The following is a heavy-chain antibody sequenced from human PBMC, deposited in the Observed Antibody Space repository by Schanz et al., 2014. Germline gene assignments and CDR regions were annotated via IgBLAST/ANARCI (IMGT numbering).Heavy chain of an antibody. CDR1: GFSISFHW. CDR2: ISSSSSTI. Sequence: VQLVESGGGLVKPGGSLRLSCAASGFSISFHWMSWVRQAPGKGPEWVSYISSSSSTIYYADSVKGRFTISRDNAKNSLYLQMNSLRDEDTAVYYCARGGATRFDYWGQGTLVTVSS. J-gene: IGHJ4*02. V-gene: IGHV3-48*02. D-gene: IGHD1-26*01. CDR3: ARGGATRFDY.